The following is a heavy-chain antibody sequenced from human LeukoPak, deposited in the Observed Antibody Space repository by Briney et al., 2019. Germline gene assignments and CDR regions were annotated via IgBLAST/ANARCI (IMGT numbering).Heavy chain of an antibody. Sequence: ASVKVSCKVSGYTLTELSMHWVRQAPGQGLEWMGGIIPIFGTANYAQKFQGRVTITADESTSTAYMELSSLRSEDTAVYYCARASFHGGYYFDYWGQGTLVTVSS. CDR2: IIPIFGTA. J-gene: IGHJ4*02. V-gene: IGHV1-69*13. CDR3: ARASFHGGYYFDY. CDR1: GYTLTELS. D-gene: IGHD1-1*01.